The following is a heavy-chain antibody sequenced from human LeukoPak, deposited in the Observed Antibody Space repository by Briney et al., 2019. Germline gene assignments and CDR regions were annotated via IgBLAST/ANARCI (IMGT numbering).Heavy chain of an antibody. CDR3: ARVAVTVTTQRSYYYYMDV. J-gene: IGHJ6*03. D-gene: IGHD4-17*01. Sequence: SVKVSCKASGGTFSSYAISWVRQAPGQGLEWMGGSIPIFGTANYAQKFQGRVTITTDESTSTAYMELSSLRSEDTAVYYCARVAVTVTTQRSYYYYMDVWGKGTTVTVSS. CDR2: SIPIFGTA. V-gene: IGHV1-69*05. CDR1: GGTFSSYA.